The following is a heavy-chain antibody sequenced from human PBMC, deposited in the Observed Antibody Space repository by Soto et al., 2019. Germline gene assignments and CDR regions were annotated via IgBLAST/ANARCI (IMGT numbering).Heavy chain of an antibody. CDR2: INAGNGNT. Sequence: QVQLVQSGAEVKKPGASVKVSCKASGYTFTSYAMHWVRQAPGQRLEWMGWINAGNGNTKYSLKFQGRVTITRDTSASPAYMEPSSVRSEGTAVYYCASLPPPIAVPEGAFDYWGQGTLGTVSS. V-gene: IGHV1-3*01. D-gene: IGHD6-19*01. CDR1: GYTFTSYA. J-gene: IGHJ4*02. CDR3: ASLPPPIAVPEGAFDY.